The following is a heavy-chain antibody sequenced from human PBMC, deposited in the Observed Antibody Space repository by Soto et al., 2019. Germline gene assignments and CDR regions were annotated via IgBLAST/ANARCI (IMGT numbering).Heavy chain of an antibody. Sequence: RGESLKISCKGSGYSFSSYWIGWLRQMTGKGLEWMGIIYPGDSDTRYSPSFQGQVTISADKSISTAYLQCSSLKASDTAMYYCARLAVARTGDYWRQGTQVTVS. J-gene: IGHJ4*02. CDR3: ARLAVARTGDY. V-gene: IGHV5-51*01. CDR1: GYSFSSYW. D-gene: IGHD2-2*01. CDR2: IYPGDSDT.